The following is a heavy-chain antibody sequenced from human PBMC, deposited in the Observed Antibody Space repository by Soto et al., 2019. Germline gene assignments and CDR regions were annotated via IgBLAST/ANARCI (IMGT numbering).Heavy chain of an antibody. CDR3: TTGFTGYCSSTSCYDYYYYYMDV. CDR2: IKSKTDGGTT. D-gene: IGHD2-2*01. V-gene: IGHV3-15*01. Sequence: PGGSLRLSCAASGFTFSNAWMSWVRQAPGKGLEWVGRIKSKTDGGTTDYAAPVKGRFTISRDDSKNTLYLQMNSLKTEDTAVNYCTTGFTGYCSSTSCYDYYYYYMDVWGKGTTVTVSS. CDR1: GFTFSNAW. J-gene: IGHJ6*03.